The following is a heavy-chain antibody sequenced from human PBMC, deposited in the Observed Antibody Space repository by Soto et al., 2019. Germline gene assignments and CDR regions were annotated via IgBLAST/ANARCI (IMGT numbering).Heavy chain of an antibody. CDR2: IKSKTDGGTT. J-gene: IGHJ5*02. V-gene: IGHV3-15*01. CDR1: GLTFSNAW. Sequence: PGGSLRLSCAASGLTFSNAWMRWVRQAPGKGLEWVGRIKSKTDGGTTDYAAPVKGRFTISRDDSKNTLYLQMNSLKTEDTAVYYCTTTYQGAAAGFDPWGQGTLVTVSS. D-gene: IGHD2-2*01. CDR3: TTTYQGAAAGFDP.